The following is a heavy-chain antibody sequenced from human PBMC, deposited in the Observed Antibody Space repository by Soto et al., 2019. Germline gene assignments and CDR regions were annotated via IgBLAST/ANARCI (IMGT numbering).Heavy chain of an antibody. CDR1: EYTFTSYA. J-gene: IGHJ6*02. V-gene: IGHV1-18*01. D-gene: IGHD3-10*01. CDR2: INGYNGNT. Sequence: QVQLVQSGAEVKKPGAAVKVSCKASEYTFTSYAITWVRQAPGQGPEWMGWINGYNGNTNYGQKVQGRVTMTTDKATSTAYMELRSLSYDDAAIYCWARVIYGSGGSMDVWGQGTTVTVSS. CDR3: ARVIYGSGGSMDV.